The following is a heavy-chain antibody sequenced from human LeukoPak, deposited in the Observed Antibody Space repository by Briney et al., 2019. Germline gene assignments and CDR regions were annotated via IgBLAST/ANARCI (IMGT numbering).Heavy chain of an antibody. CDR3: ARGLYSSTWPDI. Sequence: PSETLSLTCTVSGGSISSYYWSWIRQPPGKGLEWIGYIYYSGGTKYNPSLKSRVIMLMDTSKNQFSLRVSPVTAADTAVYYCARGLYSSTWPDIWGQGTLVTVSS. D-gene: IGHD6-13*01. CDR1: GGSISSYY. CDR2: IYYSGGT. J-gene: IGHJ4*02. V-gene: IGHV4-59*08.